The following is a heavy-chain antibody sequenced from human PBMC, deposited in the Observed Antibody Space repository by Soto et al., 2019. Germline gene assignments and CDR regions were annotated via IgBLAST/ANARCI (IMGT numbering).Heavy chain of an antibody. CDR1: GGSVSSGSYY. D-gene: IGHD2-2*01. CDR3: ARVVANGWFDP. J-gene: IGHJ5*02. V-gene: IGHV4-61*01. Sequence: SETLSLTCTVSGGSVSSGSYYWSWIRQPPGKGLEWIGYIYYSGSTNYNPSLKSRVTISVDTSKNQFSLKQSSVTAADTAAYYCARVVANGWFDPWGQGTLVTVSS. CDR2: IYYSGST.